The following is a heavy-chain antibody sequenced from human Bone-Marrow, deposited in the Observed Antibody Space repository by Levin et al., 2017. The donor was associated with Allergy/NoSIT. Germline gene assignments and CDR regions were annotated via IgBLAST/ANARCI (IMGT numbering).Heavy chain of an antibody. V-gene: IGHV3-30*18. CDR3: AKELYYDFWSGYYAPDY. CDR2: ISYDGSNK. D-gene: IGHD3-3*01. Sequence: LSLTCAASGFTFSSYGMHWVRQAPGKGLEWVAVISYDGSNKYYADSVKGRFTISRDNSKNTLYLQMNSLRAEDTAVYYCAKELYYDFWSGYYAPDYWGQGTLVTVSS. CDR1: GFTFSSYG. J-gene: IGHJ4*02.